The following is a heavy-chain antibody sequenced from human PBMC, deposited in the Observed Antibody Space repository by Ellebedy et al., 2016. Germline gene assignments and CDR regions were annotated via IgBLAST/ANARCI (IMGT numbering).Heavy chain of an antibody. CDR3: ARFGELELPPDY. Sequence: ASVKVSCXASGYTFTSYDINWVRQATGQGLEWMGWMNPNSGNTGYAQKFQGRVTMTRNTSISTAYMELRSLRSDDTAVYYCARFGELELPPDYWGQGTLVTVSS. J-gene: IGHJ4*02. V-gene: IGHV1-8*01. D-gene: IGHD1-7*01. CDR2: MNPNSGNT. CDR1: GYTFTSYD.